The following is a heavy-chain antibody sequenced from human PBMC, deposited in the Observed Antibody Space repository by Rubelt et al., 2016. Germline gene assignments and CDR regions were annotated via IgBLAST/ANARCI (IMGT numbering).Heavy chain of an antibody. CDR2: IYHSGNT. CDR3: ARHGAGSSPVKI. D-gene: IGHD3-10*01. J-gene: IGHJ3*02. Sequence: QLHLQESGPGLVKPSETLSLNCTVSGGSISSSDYYWGWIRQPPGKGLEWIGEIYHSGNTNYNPSLKSRVTISVDKSKNQFSLRLTSVTAADTAVYYWARHGAGSSPVKIWGQGTMVTVSS. CDR1: GGSISSSDYY. V-gene: IGHV4-39*07.